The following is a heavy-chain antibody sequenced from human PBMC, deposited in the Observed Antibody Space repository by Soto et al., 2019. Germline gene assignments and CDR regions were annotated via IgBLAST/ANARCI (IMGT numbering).Heavy chain of an antibody. CDR1: GGSVSSASYY. V-gene: IGHV4-61*01. D-gene: IGHD4-17*01. Sequence: SETLSLTCTVSGGSVSSASYYWSWIRQPPGKGLEWIGYLYYSGTTNYNPSLKSRVTISVDLSKNQFSLRLSSVTTADTALYYCARTTAVPNTLRSRYFFDYWGQGTLVTVSS. CDR3: ARTTAVPNTLRSRYFFDY. J-gene: IGHJ4*02. CDR2: LYYSGTT.